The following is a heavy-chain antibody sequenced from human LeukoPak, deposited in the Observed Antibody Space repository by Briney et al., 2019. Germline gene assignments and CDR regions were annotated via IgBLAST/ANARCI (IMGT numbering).Heavy chain of an antibody. D-gene: IGHD3-16*01. J-gene: IGHJ4*02. Sequence: SETLSLTCAVSGYPISSDFYWGWVRQPPGKGLEWVGSIYHDETTYYNPSLKSRVTISLDTSRKQFSLNLASVTAADTAIYYCANADTEDYFDSWGQGTLVTVSS. CDR3: ANADTEDYFDS. CDR1: GYPISSDFY. CDR2: IYHDETT. V-gene: IGHV4-38-2*01.